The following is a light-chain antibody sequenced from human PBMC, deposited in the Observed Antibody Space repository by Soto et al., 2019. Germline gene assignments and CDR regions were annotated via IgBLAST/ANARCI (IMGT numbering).Light chain of an antibody. Sequence: QSVLTQPASVSGSPGQSITISCTGTSSDIGYYNYVSWYQQYPGKAPKLIIYEVSNRPSGVSNRFSGSKSANTASLTISGPQAEDEADYHCSSYKTGSTVVFGTGTKLTVL. CDR1: SSDIGYYNY. CDR3: SSYKTGSTVV. V-gene: IGLV2-14*01. J-gene: IGLJ1*01. CDR2: EVS.